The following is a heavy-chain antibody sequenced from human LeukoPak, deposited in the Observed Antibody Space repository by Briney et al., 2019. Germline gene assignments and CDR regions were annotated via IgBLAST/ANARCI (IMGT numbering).Heavy chain of an antibody. CDR1: GFTFSSYA. CDR2: ISGSGGST. CDR3: AKVRSAVTTPLYFVY. J-gene: IGHJ4*02. Sequence: GGSLRLSCAASGFTFSSYAMSWVRQAPGKGLEWVSAISGSGGSTYYADSVKGRFTISRDNSKNTLYLQMNSLRAEDTAVYYCAKVRSAVTTPLYFVYWGQGTLVTVSS. D-gene: IGHD4-11*01. V-gene: IGHV3-23*01.